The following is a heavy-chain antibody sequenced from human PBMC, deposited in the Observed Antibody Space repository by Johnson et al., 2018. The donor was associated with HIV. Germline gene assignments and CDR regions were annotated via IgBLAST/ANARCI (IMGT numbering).Heavy chain of an antibody. J-gene: IGHJ3*02. Sequence: VQLVESGGGVVQPGRSLRLSCAASGFTFSSYAMHWVRQAPGKGLVWVSRINSDGSSTSYAASVKGRFTISRANAKKSLYLQMNSLRAEDTALYYCAKDLGDPMIEVHAFDIWGQGTMVTVSS. CDR3: AKDLGDPMIEVHAFDI. CDR1: GFTFSSYA. CDR2: INSDGSST. D-gene: IGHD3-22*01. V-gene: IGHV3-74*01.